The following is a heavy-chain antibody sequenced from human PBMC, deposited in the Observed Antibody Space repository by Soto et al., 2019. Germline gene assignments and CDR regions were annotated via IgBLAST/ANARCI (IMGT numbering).Heavy chain of an antibody. D-gene: IGHD1-26*01. CDR1: GNTFTFRY. CDR3: ASGGAGSGPFTWELPDH. CDR2: ITPFSGDV. Sequence: EASVKVSCKALGNTFTFRYLHWVRQAPGQALEWMGWITPFSGDVHYAQKFQERVTITRDRSINTAYMQMSSLRSEDTAMYFCASGGAGSGPFTWELPDHWGQGTLVTVSS. J-gene: IGHJ4*02. V-gene: IGHV1-45*02.